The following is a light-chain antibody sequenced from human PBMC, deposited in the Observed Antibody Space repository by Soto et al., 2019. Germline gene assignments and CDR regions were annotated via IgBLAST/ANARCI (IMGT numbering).Light chain of an antibody. V-gene: IGKV4-1*01. CDR2: WAS. Sequence: SPDSLAVALGXXATINXXXXXXXLYSSNNKXXLAWYQQKPGQPPKLLIYWASTRESGVPDRFSGSGSGTDFTLTISSLQAEDVAVYYCQQYYSTPLTFGPGTRVAIK. CDR3: QQYYSTPLT. J-gene: IGKJ3*01. CDR1: XXXLYSSNNKXX.